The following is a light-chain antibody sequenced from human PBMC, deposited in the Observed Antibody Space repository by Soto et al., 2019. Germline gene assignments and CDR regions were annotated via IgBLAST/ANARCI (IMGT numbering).Light chain of an antibody. V-gene: IGLV2-14*01. CDR2: DVT. CDR1: RSDVGGYNC. J-gene: IGLJ3*02. CDR3: SSYTSSSTPLV. Sequence: QSALTQPASVSGSPGQSITISCTGTRSDVGGYNCVSWYQQHPGKAPKLMIYDVTNRPSGVSNRFSGSKSGNTASLTISGLQAEDEADYYCSSYTSSSTPLVFGGGTKVTVL.